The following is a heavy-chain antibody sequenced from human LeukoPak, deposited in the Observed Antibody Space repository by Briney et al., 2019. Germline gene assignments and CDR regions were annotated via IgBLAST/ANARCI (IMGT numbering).Heavy chain of an antibody. V-gene: IGHV4-34*01. CDR3: ARINAASSGWPGEHYYIMDV. CDR2: INHRGVT. CDR1: GGSFSGYY. J-gene: IGHJ6*02. Sequence: SETLSLTCAVYGGSFSGYYWSWIRQPPGKGLEWVGEINHRGVTNYSPPLKSRVTISMDTSKNQFSLKLNSVTAANTAAYYCARINAASSGWPGEHYYIMDVWGQGTPVTVSS. D-gene: IGHD6-19*01.